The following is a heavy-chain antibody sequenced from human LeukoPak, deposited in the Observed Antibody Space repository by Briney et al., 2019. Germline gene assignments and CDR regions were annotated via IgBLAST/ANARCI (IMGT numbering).Heavy chain of an antibody. J-gene: IGHJ4*02. CDR3: ATQNPLHCGGDCPDY. V-gene: IGHV4-59*12. D-gene: IGHD2-21*02. CDR2: IYYSGST. CDR1: GASISSYY. Sequence: SETLSLTCTVSGASISSYYWSWIRQPPGKGLEWIGYIYYSGSTNYNPSLKSRVTISVATSKNQFSLKLSSVTAADTAVYYCATQNPLHCGGDCPDYWGQGTLVTVSS.